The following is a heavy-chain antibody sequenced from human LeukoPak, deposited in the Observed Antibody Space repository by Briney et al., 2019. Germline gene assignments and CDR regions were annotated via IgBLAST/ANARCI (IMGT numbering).Heavy chain of an antibody. CDR3: TRHGGRDYYDSSEDAFDI. V-gene: IGHV3-73*01. Sequence: PGGSLRLSCAASGFTFSSYAMTWVRQASGKGLEWVGRIRSKTHTYATAYAASVKGRFTISRDDSKNTAYLQMNSLKTEDTAVYYCTRHGGRDYYDSSEDAFDIWGQGTMVTVSS. J-gene: IGHJ3*02. CDR1: GFTFSSYA. CDR2: IRSKTHTYAT. D-gene: IGHD3-22*01.